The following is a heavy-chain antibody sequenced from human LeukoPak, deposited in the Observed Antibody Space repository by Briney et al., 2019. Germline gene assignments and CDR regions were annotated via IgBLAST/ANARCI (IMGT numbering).Heavy chain of an antibody. D-gene: IGHD2-15*01. V-gene: IGHV3-30*18. CDR1: GFTFSSYG. Sequence: GGSLRLSCAASGFTFSSYGMHWVRQAPGKGLEWVAVISYDGSNKYYADSVKGRFTISRDNSKNTLYLQMNSLRAEDTAVYYCAQEAYCSGGSCLGDGYYGMDVWGQAPTVTVSS. CDR3: AQEAYCSGGSCLGDGYYGMDV. CDR2: ISYDGSNK. J-gene: IGHJ6*02.